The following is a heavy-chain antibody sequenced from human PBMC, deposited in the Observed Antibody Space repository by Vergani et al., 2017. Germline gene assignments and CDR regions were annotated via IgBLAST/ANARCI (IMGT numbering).Heavy chain of an antibody. Sequence: VQLVESGGGLVQPGRSLRLSCTASGFTFGDYAMSWFRQAPGKGLEWVGRIKSKTDGGTTDYAAPVKGRFTISRDDSKNTLYLQMNSLKTEDTAVYYCTTDLYCGGDCYIDYWGQGTLVTVSS. CDR1: GFTFGDYA. D-gene: IGHD2-21*01. CDR3: TTDLYCGGDCYIDY. CDR2: IKSKTDGGTT. J-gene: IGHJ4*02. V-gene: IGHV3-15*01.